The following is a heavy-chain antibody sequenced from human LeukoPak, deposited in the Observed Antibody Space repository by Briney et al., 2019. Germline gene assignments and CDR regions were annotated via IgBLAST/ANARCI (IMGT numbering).Heavy chain of an antibody. CDR1: DGSINSYY. CDR2: IYYSGSA. D-gene: IGHD3-10*01. CDR3: ARGVLWFGELLYENWFDP. Sequence: SETLSLTCSVSDGSINSYYWSWIRQPPGKGLEWIGYIYYSGSANYNPSLKSRVTISVDTSKNQFSLKLSSVTAADTAVYYCARGVLWFGELLYENWFDPWGQGTLVTVSS. J-gene: IGHJ5*02. V-gene: IGHV4-59*01.